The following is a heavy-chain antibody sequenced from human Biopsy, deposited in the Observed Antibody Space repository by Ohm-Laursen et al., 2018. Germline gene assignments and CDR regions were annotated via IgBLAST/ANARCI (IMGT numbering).Heavy chain of an antibody. CDR2: VSHSGST. CDR1: GGSFSGYY. Sequence: SDTLSLTCAVSGGSFSGYYWSWIRQTPGKGLEWIGEVSHSGSTNYNPSLKSRVPISVDTSKNQFSLNLSSVTAADTAVYYCARLTGDYIWGNWRINHDPFDIWDQGTSVTVSS. V-gene: IGHV4-34*01. J-gene: IGHJ3*02. CDR3: ARLTGDYIWGNWRINHDPFDI. D-gene: IGHD3-16*01.